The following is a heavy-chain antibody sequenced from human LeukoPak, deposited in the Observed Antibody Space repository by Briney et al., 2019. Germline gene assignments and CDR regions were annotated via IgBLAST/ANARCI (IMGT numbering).Heavy chain of an antibody. D-gene: IGHD6-13*01. CDR2: ISSSSSYI. J-gene: IGHJ4*02. V-gene: IGHV3-21*01. Sequence: GGSPRLSCAASGFTFSSYSMNWVRQAPGKGLEWVSSISSSSSYIYYADSVKGRFTISRDNAKNSLYLQMNSLRAEDTAVYYCTRDYSKDSSSWSEDWGQGTLVTVSS. CDR1: GFTFSSYS. CDR3: TRDYSKDSSSWSED.